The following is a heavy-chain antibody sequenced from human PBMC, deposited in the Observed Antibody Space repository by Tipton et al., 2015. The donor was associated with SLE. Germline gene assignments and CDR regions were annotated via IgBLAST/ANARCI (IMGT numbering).Heavy chain of an antibody. CDR1: GYSFTSYW. V-gene: IGHV5-51*01. D-gene: IGHD2-21*01. CDR3: ARQAYCGGDCYSNWFDP. J-gene: IGHJ5*02. Sequence: QSGAEVKKPGESLKISCKGSGYSFTSYWIGWVRQMPGKGLEWMGIIYPGDSDTRYSPSFQGQVTISADKSISTAYLQWSSLKASDTAMYYCARQAYCGGDCYSNWFDPWGQGTLVTVSS. CDR2: IYPGDSDT.